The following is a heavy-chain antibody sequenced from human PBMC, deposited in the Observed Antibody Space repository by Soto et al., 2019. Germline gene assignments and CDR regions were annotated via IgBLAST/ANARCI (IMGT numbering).Heavy chain of an antibody. CDR1: GGSFSGYY. Sequence: PSETLSLTCAVYGGSFSGYYLGWIRQPPGKGLGWMGEMNHSGSTNYNPSLKSRVTISVDTSKNQFSLKLSSVTAADTAVYYCARASNVGITTTIIVIADGWFDPWGQGTLVTESS. J-gene: IGHJ5*02. CDR3: ARASNVGITTTIIVIADGWFDP. V-gene: IGHV4-34*01. CDR2: MNHSGST. D-gene: IGHD3-22*01.